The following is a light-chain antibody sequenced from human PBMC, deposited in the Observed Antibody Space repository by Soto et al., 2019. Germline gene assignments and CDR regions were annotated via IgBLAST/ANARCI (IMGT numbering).Light chain of an antibody. CDR1: QSFRSSY. CDR2: GAS. Sequence: EIVLTQSPGTLSLSPGERATLSCRASQSFRSSYLAWYQQKPGQAPRLLIYGASSRATGIPDRFSGSGSGTDFTLTISRLEPEDFAVYYCQHYGSSPLTFGGGTKVESK. CDR3: QHYGSSPLT. J-gene: IGKJ4*01. V-gene: IGKV3-20*01.